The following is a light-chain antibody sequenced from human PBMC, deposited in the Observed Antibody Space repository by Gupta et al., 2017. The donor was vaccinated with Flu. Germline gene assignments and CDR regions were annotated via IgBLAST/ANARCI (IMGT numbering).Light chain of an antibody. J-gene: IGKJ1*01. V-gene: IGKV2-30*01. CDR3: MQGAHWPWA. CDR2: QVP. CDR1: QGLVYSDGNTY. Sequence: DVVMTQYPVSLPVTLGQPASISCRSSQGLVYSDGNTYLHWFQQRPGQSPRRLIYQVPYRESGVPDRFSGSGSGTDFTLKISRVEAEDVGVYYCMQGAHWPWAFGQGTKVEIK.